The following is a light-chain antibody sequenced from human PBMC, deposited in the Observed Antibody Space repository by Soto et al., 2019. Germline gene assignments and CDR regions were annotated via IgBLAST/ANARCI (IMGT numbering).Light chain of an antibody. CDR3: GTWDSSLSVVV. V-gene: IGLV1-51*01. Sequence: QSVLTQPPSVSAAPGQKVSISCSGTGSNIGNNYVSWYQQLPGTAPKLLIYDNNERPSGIPDRFSGSKSGTSATLGITGLQTGDVADYYCGTWDSSLSVVVFGGRTKLTVL. CDR2: DNN. J-gene: IGLJ2*01. CDR1: GSNIGNNY.